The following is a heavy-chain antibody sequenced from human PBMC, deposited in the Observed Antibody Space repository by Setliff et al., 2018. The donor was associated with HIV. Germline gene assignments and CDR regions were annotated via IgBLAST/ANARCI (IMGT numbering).Heavy chain of an antibody. V-gene: IGHV4-59*01. CDR2: IYYTGIP. J-gene: IGHJ5*02. Sequence: SETLSLTCTVSGGSISTYFWSWIRQTPGKGLQWIGLIYYTGIPTYNPSLEGRITMSVDRSKNQFSLRLTSVTAADTAMYYCARVSRLHPFDPWGQGTPVTVSS. D-gene: IGHD2-15*01. CDR3: ARVSRLHPFDP. CDR1: GGSISTYF.